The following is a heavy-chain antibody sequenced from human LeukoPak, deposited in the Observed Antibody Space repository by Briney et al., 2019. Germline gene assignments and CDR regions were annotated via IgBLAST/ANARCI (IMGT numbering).Heavy chain of an antibody. CDR2: IKSKTDGGTT. D-gene: IGHD3-3*01. J-gene: IGHJ4*02. CDR1: GFTFSNAW. CDR3: TTLPRYYDFWSGYSKAFDY. V-gene: IGHV3-15*01. Sequence: GGSLRLSCAASGFTFSNAWMSWVRQAPGKGLGWVGRIKSKTDGGTTDYAAPVKGRFTISRDDSKNTLYLQMNSLKTEDTAVYYCTTLPRYYDFWSGYSKAFDYWGQGTLVTVSS.